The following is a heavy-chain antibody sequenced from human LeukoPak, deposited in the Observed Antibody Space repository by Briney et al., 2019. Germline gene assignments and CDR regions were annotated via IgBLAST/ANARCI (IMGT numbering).Heavy chain of an antibody. CDR1: GYTFTGYY. CDR2: INPNSGGT. J-gene: IGHJ4*02. Sequence: GASVKVSCKASGYTFTGYYMHRVRQAPGQGLEWMGWINPNSGGTNYAQKFQGRVTMTRDTSISTAYVELSRLRSDDTAVYYCAREERYCSSTSCYNFDYWGQGTLVTVSS. CDR3: AREERYCSSTSCYNFDY. V-gene: IGHV1-2*02. D-gene: IGHD2-2*02.